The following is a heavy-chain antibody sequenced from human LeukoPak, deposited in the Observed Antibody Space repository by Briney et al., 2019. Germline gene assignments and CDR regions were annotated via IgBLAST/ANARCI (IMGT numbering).Heavy chain of an antibody. CDR3: ARDFFCGGSCWVH. Sequence: AGGSLRLSCAASGFTFSSYWMSWVRQAPGKGQEWVANIKQDGSEKYYVDSVKGRFTISRDNAKNSLYLQMNSLSAEDTAVYYCARDFFCGGSCWVHWGQGTLVTVSS. CDR2: IKQDGSEK. CDR1: GFTFSSYW. J-gene: IGHJ4*02. D-gene: IGHD2-15*01. V-gene: IGHV3-7*01.